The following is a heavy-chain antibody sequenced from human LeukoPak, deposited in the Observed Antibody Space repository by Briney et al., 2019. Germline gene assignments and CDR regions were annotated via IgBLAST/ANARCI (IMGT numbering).Heavy chain of an antibody. CDR3: ARDLRYDGSSSGNWFDP. J-gene: IGHJ5*02. V-gene: IGHV3-21*01. CDR1: GFTFSSYA. Sequence: GGSLRLSCAASGFTFSSYAMTWVRQAPGKGLEWVSSISSSSSYIYYADSVKGRFTISRDNAKNSLYLQMNSLRAEDTAVYYCARDLRYDGSSSGNWFDPWGQGTLVTVSS. CDR2: ISSSSSYI. D-gene: IGHD6-6*01.